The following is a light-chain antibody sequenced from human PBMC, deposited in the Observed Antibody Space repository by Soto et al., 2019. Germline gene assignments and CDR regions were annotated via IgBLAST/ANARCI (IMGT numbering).Light chain of an antibody. Sequence: QCVRTQPSSVTGSPGEAITISCTGTSSDVGGFNSVSWYQLRPGTAPKLILYDVVDRPSGVSYRFSGSKSGNTASLTISGLQAADEADYFCSSYTSTMTNVFGSGTKVTVL. CDR2: DVV. CDR3: SSYTSTMTNV. CDR1: SSDVGGFNS. V-gene: IGLV2-14*03. J-gene: IGLJ1*01.